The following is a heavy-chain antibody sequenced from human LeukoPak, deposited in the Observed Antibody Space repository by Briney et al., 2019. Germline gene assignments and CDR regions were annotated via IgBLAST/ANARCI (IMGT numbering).Heavy chain of an antibody. J-gene: IGHJ4*02. V-gene: IGHV3-30*18. CDR3: AKDITHDTVMFSFAS. CDR2: ISYDGSKK. Sequence: GRSLRLSCAASGFTFSSYGMHWFRQAPGKGLEWAAVISYDGSKKYYADSVKGRFTISRDSSKNTLYLQMNSLRAEDTALYYCAKDITHDTVMFSFASWGQGTLVTVSS. D-gene: IGHD5-18*01. CDR1: GFTFSSYG.